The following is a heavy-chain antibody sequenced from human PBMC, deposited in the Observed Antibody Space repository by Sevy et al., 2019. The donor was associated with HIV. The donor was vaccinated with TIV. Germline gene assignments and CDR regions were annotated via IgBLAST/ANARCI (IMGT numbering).Heavy chain of an antibody. J-gene: IGHJ6*02. CDR3: AKARGGYIRLTARYGMDV. V-gene: IGHV3-30*02. Sequence: GGSLRLSCAASGFTFSSYGMHWVRQAPGKGLEWVAFIRYDGSNKYYADSVKGRFTISRDNSKNTLYLQMNSLRAEDTAVYYCAKARGGYIRLTARYGMDVWGQGTTVTVSS. CDR2: IRYDGSNK. D-gene: IGHD6-13*01. CDR1: GFTFSSYG.